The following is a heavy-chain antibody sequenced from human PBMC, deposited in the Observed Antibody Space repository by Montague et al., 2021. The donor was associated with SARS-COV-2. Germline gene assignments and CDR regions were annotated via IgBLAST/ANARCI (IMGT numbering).Heavy chain of an antibody. V-gene: IGHV4-39*01. J-gene: IGHJ4*02. CDR1: GTSISSSSYY. CDR3: ARQRWWGLVSTPRCIDY. CDR2: IYYNGST. D-gene: IGHD2-21*02. Sequence: SETLSLTCTVSGTSISSSSYYWGWIRQPPGKGLEWIGSIYYNGSTYYNPSLKSRVTISVDTSKNQFSLNLSSVTAADTAVYYCARQRWWGLVSTPRCIDYWGQGTLVTVSS.